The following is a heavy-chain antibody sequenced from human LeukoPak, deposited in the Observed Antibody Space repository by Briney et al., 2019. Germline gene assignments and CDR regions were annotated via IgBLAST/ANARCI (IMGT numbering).Heavy chain of an antibody. D-gene: IGHD2-21*02. CDR1: GFTFSSYG. CDR3: ARDYLYCGGDCYSTYAFDI. V-gene: IGHV3-30*02. Sequence: GGSLRLSCAASGFTFSSYGMHWVRQAPGKGLEWVAFIRYDGSNKYYADSVKGRFTISRDNSKNTLYLQMNSLRAEDTAVYCCARDYLYCGGDCYSTYAFDIWGQGTMVTVSS. J-gene: IGHJ3*02. CDR2: IRYDGSNK.